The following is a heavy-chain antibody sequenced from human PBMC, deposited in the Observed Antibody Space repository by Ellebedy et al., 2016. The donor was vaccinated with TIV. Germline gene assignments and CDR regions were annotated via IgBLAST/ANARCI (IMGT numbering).Heavy chain of an antibody. CDR2: ISGDSSDT. CDR1: GFMFSASY. J-gene: IGHJ4*02. CDR3: LRGTRGAFDDY. D-gene: IGHD3-16*01. Sequence: GESLKISCAASGFMFSASYMSWIRQAPGKGPEWISYISGDSSDTAYVDSVRGRFTISRDNGRDSLFLQMNSLRGEDTAVYFCLRGTRGAFDDYWGQGTLVTVSS. V-gene: IGHV3-11*03.